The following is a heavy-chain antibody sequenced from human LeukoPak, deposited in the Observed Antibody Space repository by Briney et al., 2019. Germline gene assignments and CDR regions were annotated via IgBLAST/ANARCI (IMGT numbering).Heavy chain of an antibody. D-gene: IGHD6-19*01. J-gene: IGHJ4*02. Sequence: GGSLRLSCAACGFTFSSYDMHWVRQATGKGLEWVSAIGTAGDTYYPGSVKGQFTISRENAKNSLYLQMNSLRAEDTALYYCARDLRDSSVGYYFDYWGQGTLVTVSS. CDR1: GFTFSSYD. CDR3: ARDLRDSSVGYYFDY. CDR2: IGTAGDT. V-gene: IGHV3-13*03.